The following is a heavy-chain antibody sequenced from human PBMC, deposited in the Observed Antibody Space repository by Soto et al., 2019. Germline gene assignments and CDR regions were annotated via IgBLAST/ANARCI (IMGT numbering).Heavy chain of an antibody. CDR1: GGSISSGGYY. CDR2: IYYSGST. D-gene: IGHD2-8*01. CDR3: ARESPGYCTNGVCPNWFDP. Sequence: SETLSLTCTVSGGSISSGGYYWSWIRQHPGKGLEWIGYIYYSGSTNYNPSLKSRVTISVDTSKNQFSLKLSSVTAADTAVYYCARESPGYCTNGVCPNWFDPWGQGTLVTVSS. V-gene: IGHV4-61*08. J-gene: IGHJ5*02.